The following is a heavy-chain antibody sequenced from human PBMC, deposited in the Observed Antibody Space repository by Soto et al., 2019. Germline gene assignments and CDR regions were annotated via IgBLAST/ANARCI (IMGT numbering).Heavy chain of an antibody. V-gene: IGHV4-34*01. Sequence: QVQLQQWGAGLLKPSETLSLTCAVYGGSCSGYYWSWIRQPPGKGLEWIGEINHSGSTNYNPSLKSRVTISVDTSKNQFSLKLSSVTAADTAVYYCARGRSTMIVVGTWGYGMDVWGQGTTVTVSS. D-gene: IGHD3-22*01. CDR1: GGSCSGYY. CDR2: INHSGST. J-gene: IGHJ6*02. CDR3: ARGRSTMIVVGTWGYGMDV.